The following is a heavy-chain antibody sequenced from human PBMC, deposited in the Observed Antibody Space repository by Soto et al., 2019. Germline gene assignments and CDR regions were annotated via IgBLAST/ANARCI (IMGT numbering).Heavy chain of an antibody. CDR1: GGAFSSYT. V-gene: IGHV1-69*02. CDR2: IIPILGLT. Sequence: QVQLVQSGAEVRKPGSSVKVSCKASGGAFSSYTINWVRQAPGQGLEWMGRIIPILGLTNYAQKFRGRVTITADTSSTTAYGELNNLRSEDTAIYYCATAYQLLEYWGQGTHVTVSS. CDR3: ATAYQLLEY. J-gene: IGHJ4*02. D-gene: IGHD3-10*01.